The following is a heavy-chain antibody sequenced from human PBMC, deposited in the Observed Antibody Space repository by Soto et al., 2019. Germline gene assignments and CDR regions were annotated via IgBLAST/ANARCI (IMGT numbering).Heavy chain of an antibody. CDR1: GYTFTSYG. CDR2: INPGNGNT. V-gene: IGHV1-3*01. D-gene: IGHD1-1*01. CDR3: ARGTQRNWFDP. J-gene: IGHJ5*02. Sequence: ASVKFSCKASGYTFTSYGINWVRQAPGRGLECMGWINPGNGNTKYSQQFQGRVIIARXTXXSXXXMXLXXLRXEDTAVYYCARGTQRNWFDPWGQGTLVTVSS.